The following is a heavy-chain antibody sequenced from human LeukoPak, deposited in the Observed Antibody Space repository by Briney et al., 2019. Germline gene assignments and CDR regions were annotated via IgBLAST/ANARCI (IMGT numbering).Heavy chain of an antibody. J-gene: IGHJ3*02. CDR3: ARHGGESLVATILHAFDI. Sequence: SETLSLTCSVSGGSVRSYSWSWLRQPPGKGLEWIGYIHYSGTTNYKPSLKSRVIISVETTKNQFSLKLSSVTAADTAVYYCARHGGESLVATILHAFDIWGQGTMVTVSS. V-gene: IGHV4-59*08. CDR1: GGSVRSYS. CDR2: IHYSGTT. D-gene: IGHD5-24*01.